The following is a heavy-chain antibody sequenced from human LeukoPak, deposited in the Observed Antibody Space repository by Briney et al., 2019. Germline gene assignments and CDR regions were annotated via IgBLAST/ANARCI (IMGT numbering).Heavy chain of an antibody. J-gene: IGHJ4*02. CDR2: IYYSGST. CDR1: GGSISSSSYY. CDR3: ARGDYYYGSGSPFDY. V-gene: IGHV4-39*07. D-gene: IGHD3-10*01. Sequence: SETLSLTCTVSGGSISSSSYYWGWIRQPPGKGLEWIGSIYYSGSTYYNPSLKSRVTISVDTSKNQFSLKLSSVTAADTAVYYCARGDYYYGSGSPFDYWGQGTLVTVSS.